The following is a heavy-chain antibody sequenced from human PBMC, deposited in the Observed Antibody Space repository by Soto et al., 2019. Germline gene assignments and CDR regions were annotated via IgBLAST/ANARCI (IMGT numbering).Heavy chain of an antibody. J-gene: IGHJ4*02. D-gene: IGHD4-17*01. V-gene: IGHV3-30-3*01. CDR3: ASLPQGTTVTTIDC. Sequence: QVQLVESGGGVVQPGRSLRLSCAASGFNFTIYAMHWVRQAPGKGLEWVAVISYDGNIKYYADSVKGRFTISRDNSNNSLYLQMNTLRPDDTAVYYCASLPQGTTVTTIDCWGQGTLVTVSS. CDR2: ISYDGNIK. CDR1: GFNFTIYA.